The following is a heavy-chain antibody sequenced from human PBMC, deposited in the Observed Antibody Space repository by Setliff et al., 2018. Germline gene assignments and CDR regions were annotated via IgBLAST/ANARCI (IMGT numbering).Heavy chain of an antibody. CDR2: IIPMFGTP. Sequence: SVKVSCKASGDSFSNYAISWVRQAPGPGLEWMGGIIPMFGTPAYTQKFQDRVTITTDESTSTAYMYLNSLTSEDTDVDYCSRSPAVLGIVYLDPWGQGTLVTVSS. CDR1: GDSFSNYA. V-gene: IGHV1-69*05. CDR3: SRSPAVLGIVYLDP. J-gene: IGHJ5*02. D-gene: IGHD2-15*01.